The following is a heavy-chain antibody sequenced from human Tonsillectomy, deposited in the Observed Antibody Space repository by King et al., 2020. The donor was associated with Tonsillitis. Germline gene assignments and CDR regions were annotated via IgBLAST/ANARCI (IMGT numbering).Heavy chain of an antibody. CDR1: GFSVSYYA. J-gene: IGHJ4*02. CDR2: MWYDGTDE. CDR3: ARDLDDH. D-gene: IGHD3-3*01. Sequence: VQLVESGGGVVQPGRSLRLSCVVSGFSVSYYAMHWVRQAPGKGLEWVAVMWYDGTDEYYADSVKGRFTVSRDNSKNTLYLQTHSLRADDTAVYYCARDLDDHWGQGTLVTVSS. V-gene: IGHV3-33*01.